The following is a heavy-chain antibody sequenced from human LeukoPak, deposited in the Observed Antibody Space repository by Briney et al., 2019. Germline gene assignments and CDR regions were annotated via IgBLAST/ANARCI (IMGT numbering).Heavy chain of an antibody. CDR1: GGSFSGYY. Sequence: SETLSLTCAVYGGSFSGYYWSWIRQPPGKGLEWIWEINHSGSTNYNPSLKSRVTISVDTSKNQFSLKLSSVTAADTAVYYCASRRDYCGGDCYTYEENQQKYFQHWGQGTLVTVSS. CDR3: ASRRDYCGGDCYTYEENQQKYFQH. D-gene: IGHD2-21*02. CDR2: INHSGST. V-gene: IGHV4-34*01. J-gene: IGHJ1*01.